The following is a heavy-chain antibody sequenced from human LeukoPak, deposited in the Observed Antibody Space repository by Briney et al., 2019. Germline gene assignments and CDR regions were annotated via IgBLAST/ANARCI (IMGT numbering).Heavy chain of an antibody. CDR1: GGSISSGGYY. CDR2: ISYSGST. CDR3: ARDLVDDSSGYPLD. V-gene: IGHV4-39*07. Sequence: KPSETLSPTCTVSGGSISSGGYYWSWIRQPPGKGLEWIGSISYSGSTNYNPSLKSRVTISVDTSKNQFSLKLSSVTAADTAVYYCARDLVDDSSGYPLDWGQGTLVTVSS. J-gene: IGHJ4*02. D-gene: IGHD3-22*01.